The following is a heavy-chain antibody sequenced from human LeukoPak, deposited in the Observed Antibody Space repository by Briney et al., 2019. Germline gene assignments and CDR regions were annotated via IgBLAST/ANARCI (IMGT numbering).Heavy chain of an antibody. D-gene: IGHD7-27*01. J-gene: IGHJ6*03. V-gene: IGHV1-2*04. CDR3: ARAEKPNWGNYYYYCMDV. Sequence: VASVKVSRKASGYTFTGYYMHWVRQAPGQGLEWMGWINPNSGGTNYAQKFQGWVTMTRDTSISTAYMELRGLRSDDTAVYYCARAEKPNWGNYYYYCMDVWGKGTTVTVSS. CDR1: GYTFTGYY. CDR2: INPNSGGT.